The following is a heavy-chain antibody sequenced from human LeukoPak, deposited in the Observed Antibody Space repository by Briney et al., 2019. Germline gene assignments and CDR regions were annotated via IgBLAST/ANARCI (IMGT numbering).Heavy chain of an antibody. D-gene: IGHD3-3*01. J-gene: IGHJ6*02. CDR3: ARDSPYYDFWSGYYTGLHGMDV. CDR2: IYYSGST. Sequence: SETLSLTCAVYGGSFSCYYWSWIRQPPGKGLEWIGYIYYSGSTNYNPSLKSRVTISVDTSKNQFSLKLSSVTAADTAVYYCARDSPYYDFWSGYYTGLHGMDVWGQGTTVTVSS. CDR1: GGSFSCYY. V-gene: IGHV4-59*01.